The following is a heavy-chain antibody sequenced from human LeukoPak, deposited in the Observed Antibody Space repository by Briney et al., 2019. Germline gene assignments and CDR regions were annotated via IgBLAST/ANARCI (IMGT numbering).Heavy chain of an antibody. CDR2: MYYSGST. Sequence: SETLSLTCTVSGGSISSRGYYWGWIRQPPGKGLEWIGSMYYSGSTYYNPSLKSRVTISVDTSKNQFSLKLSSVTAADTAVYYCASVRPGNLQMDVWGKGTTVTVSS. CDR1: GGSISSRGYY. V-gene: IGHV4-39*07. J-gene: IGHJ6*04. D-gene: IGHD1-14*01. CDR3: ASVRPGNLQMDV.